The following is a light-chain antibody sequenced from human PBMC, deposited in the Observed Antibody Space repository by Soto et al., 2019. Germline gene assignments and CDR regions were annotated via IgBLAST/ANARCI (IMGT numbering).Light chain of an antibody. Sequence: DIQVTQSPPTLSASVGDRVTITCRASQTISTWMAWYQRKPGKAPKLLVYDASTLQSGVASRFSGSGSGTEFTPIISGLQPDDSATYYCQQYTNTNNPWMFGQGTKVDI. J-gene: IGKJ1*01. CDR2: DAS. V-gene: IGKV1-5*01. CDR1: QTISTW. CDR3: QQYTNTNNPWM.